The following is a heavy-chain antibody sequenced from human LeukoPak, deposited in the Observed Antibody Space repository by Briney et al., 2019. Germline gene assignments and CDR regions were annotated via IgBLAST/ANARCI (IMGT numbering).Heavy chain of an antibody. CDR1: GFTVSSNF. CDR3: ARLIRGSGTYFNYEYFQH. Sequence: GGSLRLSCAASGFTVSSNFMSWVRQAPGKGLEWVSVIYSGGTTYYADSLKGRFTISRDSSKNTLYLQMNSLRADDTAVYYCARLIRGSGTYFNYEYFQHWGQGTLVTASS. J-gene: IGHJ1*01. D-gene: IGHD3-10*01. V-gene: IGHV3-53*01. CDR2: IYSGGTT.